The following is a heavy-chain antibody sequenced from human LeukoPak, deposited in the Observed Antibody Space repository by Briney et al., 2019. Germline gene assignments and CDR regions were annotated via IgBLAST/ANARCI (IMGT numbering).Heavy chain of an antibody. Sequence: GGSLRLSCAASGFTFSSYGMHWVRQAPGKGLEWVAVIWYDGSNKYYADSVKGRFTISRDNSKNTLYLQMNSLRAEDTAVYYCAKDFLPVDTAMAFPDGAFDYWGQGTLVTVSS. CDR3: AKDFLPVDTAMAFPDGAFDY. CDR1: GFTFSSYG. D-gene: IGHD5-18*01. CDR2: IWYDGSNK. V-gene: IGHV3-33*06. J-gene: IGHJ4*02.